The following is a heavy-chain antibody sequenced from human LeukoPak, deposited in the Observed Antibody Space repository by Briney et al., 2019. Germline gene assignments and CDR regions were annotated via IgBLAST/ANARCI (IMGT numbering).Heavy chain of an antibody. Sequence: GGSLRLSCAASGFTFSSYGMHWVRQAPGKGLDWVAVTSYDGSNKYYADSVKGRFTISRDNSKNTLYLQMNSLRAEDTAVYYCAKVGSLTSRAYYDILSWFDPWGQGTLVTVSS. CDR2: TSYDGSNK. J-gene: IGHJ5*02. V-gene: IGHV3-30*18. D-gene: IGHD3-9*01. CDR1: GFTFSSYG. CDR3: AKVGSLTSRAYYDILSWFDP.